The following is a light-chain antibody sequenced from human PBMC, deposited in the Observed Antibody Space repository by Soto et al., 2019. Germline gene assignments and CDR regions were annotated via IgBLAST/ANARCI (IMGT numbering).Light chain of an antibody. CDR2: DAS. Sequence: DIQMTQSPSTLSASVGERVTITCRASQSISSWLAWYQQKPGKAPKLLIYDASSLESGVPSRFSGSGSGTEFTLTICSLQPDDFATYYCQQYNSYLTFGQGTKVDIK. J-gene: IGKJ1*01. CDR3: QQYNSYLT. CDR1: QSISSW. V-gene: IGKV1-5*01.